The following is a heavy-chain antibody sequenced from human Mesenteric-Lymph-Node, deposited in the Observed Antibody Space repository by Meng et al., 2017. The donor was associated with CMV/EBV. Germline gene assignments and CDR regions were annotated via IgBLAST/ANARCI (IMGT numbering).Heavy chain of an antibody. CDR1: GGSISSYY. V-gene: IGHV4-4*07. CDR2: IYTSGST. CDR3: ARGTRPVVVVPAAGLNWFDP. D-gene: IGHD2-2*01. Sequence: SETLSLTCTVSGGSISSYYWSWIRQPAGKGLEWIGRIYTSGSTNYNPSLKSRVTMSVDTSKNQFSLKLSSVTAADTAVYYCARGTRPVVVVPAAGLNWFDPWGQGTLVTVSS. J-gene: IGHJ5*02.